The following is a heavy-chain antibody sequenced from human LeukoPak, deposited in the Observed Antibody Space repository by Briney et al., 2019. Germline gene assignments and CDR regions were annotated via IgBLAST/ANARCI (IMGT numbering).Heavy chain of an antibody. J-gene: IGHJ4*02. V-gene: IGHV3-48*03. CDR1: GFTFSSYE. Sequence: GGSLRLSCAASGFTFSSYEMNWVRQAPGKGLEWVSYISSSGSTIYYADSVKGRFTISRDNAKNSLYLQMNSLRAEDTAVYYCARDLGYSSSTYGGWGQGTLVTVSS. CDR2: ISSSGSTI. D-gene: IGHD6-13*01. CDR3: ARDLGYSSSTYGG.